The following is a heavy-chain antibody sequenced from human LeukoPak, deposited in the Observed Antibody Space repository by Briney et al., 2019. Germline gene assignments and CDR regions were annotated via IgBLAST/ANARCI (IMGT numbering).Heavy chain of an antibody. Sequence: PGGSLRLSCTVSGFTFSDYAMHWLRQAPGKGLEWVAMISYNGVRKDYADSMEGRFTISRDNSKNTLYLQITTLRTEDTAVYYCARDSTIAAAGSFDYWGQGTLVTVSS. CDR3: ARDSTIAAAGSFDY. CDR1: GFTFSDYA. J-gene: IGHJ4*02. V-gene: IGHV3-30-3*01. CDR2: ISYNGVRK. D-gene: IGHD6-13*01.